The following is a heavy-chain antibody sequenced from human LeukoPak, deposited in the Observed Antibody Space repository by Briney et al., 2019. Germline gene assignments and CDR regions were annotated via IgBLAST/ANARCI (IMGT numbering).Heavy chain of an antibody. D-gene: IGHD6-13*01. J-gene: IGHJ4*02. Sequence: PGGSLRLSCAASGFTFSSSGMSWVRQAPGKGLEWVSVISGTGGSTYYADSVKGRFTISRDNSENTLYLQMNSLRAEDTAVYYCAKGTRYSSSWTPPGYWGQGTLVTVSS. CDR3: AKGTRYSSSWTPPGY. CDR2: ISGTGGST. V-gene: IGHV3-23*01. CDR1: GFTFSSSG.